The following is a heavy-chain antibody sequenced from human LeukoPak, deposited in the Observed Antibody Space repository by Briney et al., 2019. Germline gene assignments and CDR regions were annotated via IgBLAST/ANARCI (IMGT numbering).Heavy chain of an antibody. D-gene: IGHD2/OR15-2a*01. CDR2: IYYSGST. V-gene: IGHV4-59*11. Sequence: PSETLSLTCTVSGGSISSHYWSWIRQPPGKGLEWIGYIYYSGSTNYNPSLKSRVTISVDTSKNQFSLKLSSGAAARTGVYYCASVLIGEYGTAFDNWGQGTLVTVSS. CDR1: GGSISSHY. J-gene: IGHJ4*02. CDR3: ASVLIGEYGTAFDN.